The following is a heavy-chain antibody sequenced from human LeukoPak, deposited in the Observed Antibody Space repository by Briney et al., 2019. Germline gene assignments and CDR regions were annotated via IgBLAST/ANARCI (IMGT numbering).Heavy chain of an antibody. Sequence: GGSLRLSCAASGFTFSSYTMNWVRQAPGKGLEWVSFISGSSSYIYYADSVKGRFTISRDNAKNSLYLQMSSQRAEDTAVYYCARDKVGSTVVVPAFDYWGQGTLVTVSS. J-gene: IGHJ4*02. CDR1: GFTFSSYT. V-gene: IGHV3-21*01. D-gene: IGHD2-2*01. CDR3: ARDKVGSTVVVPAFDY. CDR2: ISGSSSYI.